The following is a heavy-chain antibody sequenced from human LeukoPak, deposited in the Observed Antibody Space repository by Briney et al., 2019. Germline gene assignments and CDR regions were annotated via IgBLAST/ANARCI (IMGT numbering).Heavy chain of an antibody. J-gene: IGHJ4*02. CDR2: IYHGGKT. V-gene: IGHV4-38-2*01. CDR1: GYSISSGYH. Sequence: SETLSLTCAVSGYSISSGYHWGWIRQPPGKGLEWIGSIYHGGKTYHNPSLKSRVTIPVDTSMNQFSLKLSSVTAADTAVYYCARTRYCSGATCYSPELFESWGQGTLVTVSS. CDR3: ARTRYCSGATCYSPELFES. D-gene: IGHD2-15*01.